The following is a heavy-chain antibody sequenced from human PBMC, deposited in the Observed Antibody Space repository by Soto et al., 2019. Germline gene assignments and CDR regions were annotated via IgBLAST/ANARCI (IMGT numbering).Heavy chain of an antibody. CDR3: ASTKDETLYFDY. J-gene: IGHJ4*02. V-gene: IGHV4-39*01. CDR2: IHYSGST. CDR1: GDSISITSYY. Sequence: QLHLQESGPGLVKPSETLSLTCTVSGDSISITSYYWGWVRQPPGKGLEWIGCIHYSGSTHYNPSLQSRVTISGDASKKQFSLKLRSVTAADTAVYYCASTKDETLYFDYWGQGTLVTVSS. D-gene: IGHD2-15*01.